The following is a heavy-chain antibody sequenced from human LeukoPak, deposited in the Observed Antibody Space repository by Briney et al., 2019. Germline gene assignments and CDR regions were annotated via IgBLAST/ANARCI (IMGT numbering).Heavy chain of an antibody. CDR1: GFTFSSYG. J-gene: IGHJ4*02. D-gene: IGHD3-10*01. CDR2: ISYDGSNK. V-gene: IGHV3-30*03. Sequence: GGSLRLSCAASGFTFSSYGMHWVRQAPGKGLEGVAVISYDGSNKYYADSVKGRFTISRDNSKNTLYLQMNSLRAEDTAVYYCCSYYYGSTTDNHFDYWGQGTLVTVSS. CDR3: CSYYYGSTTDNHFDY.